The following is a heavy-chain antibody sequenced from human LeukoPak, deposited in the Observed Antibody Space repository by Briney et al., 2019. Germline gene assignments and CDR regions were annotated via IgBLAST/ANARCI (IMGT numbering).Heavy chain of an antibody. CDR3: ARGAPTYYYDSSGYYPAD. J-gene: IGHJ4*02. Sequence: SVKASCKASGYTFTNYGMSWVRQAPGQGLEWMGGIIPIFGTANYAQKFQGRVTITADESTSTAYMELSSLRSEDTAVYYCARGAPTYYYDSSGYYPADWGQGTLVTVSS. D-gene: IGHD3-22*01. CDR1: GYTFTNYG. V-gene: IGHV1-69*13. CDR2: IIPIFGTA.